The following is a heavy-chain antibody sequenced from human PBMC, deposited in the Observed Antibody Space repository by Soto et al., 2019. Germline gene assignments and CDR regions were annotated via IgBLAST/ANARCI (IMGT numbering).Heavy chain of an antibody. CDR1: GYTFTSYD. D-gene: IGHD2-15*01. Sequence: QVQLVQSGAEVKKPGASVKVSCKASGYTFTSYDINWVRQATGQGLEWMGWMNPNSGNTGYAQKFQGRVTMTRNTSISTAYMELSSLRSEDTTVYYCGRGLVMLVYCRGGSGDDWFDPWGQGNLVTFSS. J-gene: IGHJ5*02. CDR3: GRGLVMLVYCRGGSGDDWFDP. CDR2: MNPNSGNT. V-gene: IGHV1-8*01.